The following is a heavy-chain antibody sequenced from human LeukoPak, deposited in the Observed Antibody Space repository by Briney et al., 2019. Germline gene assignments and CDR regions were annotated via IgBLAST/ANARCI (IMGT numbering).Heavy chain of an antibody. CDR1: GFTVSSNY. J-gene: IGHJ3*02. CDR3: ARGAGYSGYEGAFDI. Sequence: GGSLRLSCAASGFTVSSNYMSWVRQAPGKGLEWVSVIYSGGSTYYADSVTGRFTISRDNSKNTLYLQMNSLRAEDTAVYYCARGAGYSGYEGAFDIWGQGTMVTVSS. D-gene: IGHD5-12*01. CDR2: IYSGGST. V-gene: IGHV3-53*01.